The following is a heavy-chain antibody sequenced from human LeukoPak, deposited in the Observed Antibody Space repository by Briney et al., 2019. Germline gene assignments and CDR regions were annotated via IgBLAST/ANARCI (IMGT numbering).Heavy chain of an antibody. J-gene: IGHJ4*02. CDR2: IYYSGST. V-gene: IGHV4-59*12. CDR3: ARDQLVLDY. CDR1: GVSMSRYY. Sequence: SETLSLTCKVSGVSMSRYYWSWIRQSPGRGLEWLGYIYYSGSTSYNPSLKSRVTISVDRSKNQFSLKLSSVTAADTAVYYCARDQLVLDYWGQGTLVTVSS. D-gene: IGHD6-6*01.